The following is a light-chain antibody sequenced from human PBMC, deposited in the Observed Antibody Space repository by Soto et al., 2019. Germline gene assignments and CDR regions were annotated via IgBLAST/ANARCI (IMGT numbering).Light chain of an antibody. Sequence: EIVLTQSPGTLSLSPVERATLSCRASQGVSSNLAWYQQKPGQAPRLLIFGASTRATGIPARFSGSGSGTEFTLTISSLQSEDFAVYYCQQYNKWPPITFGQGTRLEI. J-gene: IGKJ5*01. CDR2: GAS. CDR3: QQYNKWPPIT. CDR1: QGVSSN. V-gene: IGKV3-15*01.